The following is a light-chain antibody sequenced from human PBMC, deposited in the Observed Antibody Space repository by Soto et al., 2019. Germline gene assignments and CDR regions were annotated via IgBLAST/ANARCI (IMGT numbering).Light chain of an antibody. CDR1: QGIGGD. CDR2: ATS. J-gene: IGKJ1*01. V-gene: IGKV1-17*01. Sequence: DIQMTQSPSSLSASVGDRVTITCRASQGIGGDAGWYQQKPGKPPKRLIYATSTLQSGIPSRFSGGGFGTDFTLTISSLQPEDFATYYCVQHNSYTRTFGQGTRVEMK. CDR3: VQHNSYTRT.